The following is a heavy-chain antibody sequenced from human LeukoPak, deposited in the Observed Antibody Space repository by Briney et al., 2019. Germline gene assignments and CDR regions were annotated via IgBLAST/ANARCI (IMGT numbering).Heavy chain of an antibody. CDR1: GFTFSSYA. Sequence: GRSLRLSCAASGFTFSSYAMHWVRQAPGKGLEWVAVILYDGNNKYYADSVKGRFTISRDNSKNTLYLQMNSLRAEDTVVYYCARWSSSWYPHYDYWGQGTLVTVSS. V-gene: IGHV3-30-3*01. CDR2: ILYDGNNK. D-gene: IGHD6-13*01. CDR3: ARWSSSWYPHYDY. J-gene: IGHJ4*02.